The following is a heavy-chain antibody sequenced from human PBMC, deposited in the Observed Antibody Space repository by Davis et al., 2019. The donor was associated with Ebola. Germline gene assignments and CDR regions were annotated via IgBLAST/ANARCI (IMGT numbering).Heavy chain of an antibody. Sequence: AASVKVSYKASGYTFTSYAMHWVRQAPGQRLEWMGWINAGNGNTKYSQKFQGRVTITRDTSASTAYMELSSLRSEDTAVYYCARDGLDCSGGSCFIYYYGMDVWGQGTTVTVSS. CDR3: ARDGLDCSGGSCFIYYYGMDV. CDR1: GYTFTSYA. V-gene: IGHV1-3*01. J-gene: IGHJ6*02. D-gene: IGHD2-15*01. CDR2: INAGNGNT.